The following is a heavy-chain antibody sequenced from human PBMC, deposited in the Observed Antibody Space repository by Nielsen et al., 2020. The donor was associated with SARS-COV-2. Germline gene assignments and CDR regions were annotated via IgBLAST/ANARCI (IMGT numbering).Heavy chain of an antibody. CDR2: IYYSTRS. V-gene: IGHV4-39*01. Sequence: SDTLSLTCNVSGGTISSGTYYRDWLRQPPGKGLEWIGSIYYSTRSYYNPSLKSRVTISIDTSKNQFSLKLTSVTAADTAVYYCARRGNILLDYWGQGTLVTVSS. J-gene: IGHJ4*02. CDR1: GGTISSGTYY. CDR3: ARRGNILLDY. D-gene: IGHD2/OR15-2a*01.